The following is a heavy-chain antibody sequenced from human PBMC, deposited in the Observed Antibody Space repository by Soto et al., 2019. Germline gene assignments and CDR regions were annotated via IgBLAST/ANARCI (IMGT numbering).Heavy chain of an antibody. D-gene: IGHD2-21*02. CDR3: ARQRTTVVTQAYFDH. CDR2: IYYSGRT. J-gene: IGHJ4*02. Sequence: SETLSLTCIVSGESISSSSYYWGWIRQPPGKGLEWIGSIYYSGRTYYNPSFKSRVTISIDTSKNQFSLKLSSVTATDTAVYYCARQRTTVVTQAYFDHWGQAALVTVS. V-gene: IGHV4-39*01. CDR1: GESISSSSYY.